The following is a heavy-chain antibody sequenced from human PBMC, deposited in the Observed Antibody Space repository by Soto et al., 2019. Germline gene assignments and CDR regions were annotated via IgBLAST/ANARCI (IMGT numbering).Heavy chain of an antibody. CDR1: GGSISGYY. J-gene: IGHJ6*02. CDR2: MYNTGST. CDR3: ARDLWGYCGTDCYPLDV. V-gene: IGHV4-59*01. Sequence: SETLSLTCTVSGGSISGYYWSWIRQPPGKGLEWIGYMYNTGSTVYNPSFKSRVTISVDTSKSQFSLRLNSVTAADTAVYYCARDLWGYCGTDCYPLDVSGQGTTVTVS. D-gene: IGHD2-21*02.